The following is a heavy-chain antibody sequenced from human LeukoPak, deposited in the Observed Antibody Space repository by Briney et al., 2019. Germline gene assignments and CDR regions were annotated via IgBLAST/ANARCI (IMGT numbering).Heavy chain of an antibody. V-gene: IGHV3-30*03. J-gene: IGHJ5*02. CDR2: ISYDGSNK. CDR1: GFTFSSYG. D-gene: IGHD3-22*01. Sequence: QPGRSLRLSCAASGFTFSSYGMHWVRQAPGKGLEWVAVISYDGSNKYYADSVKGRFTISRDNSKNTLYLQMNSLRAEDTAVYYCASGGYYNNWFDPWGQGTLVTVSS. CDR3: ASGGYYNNWFDP.